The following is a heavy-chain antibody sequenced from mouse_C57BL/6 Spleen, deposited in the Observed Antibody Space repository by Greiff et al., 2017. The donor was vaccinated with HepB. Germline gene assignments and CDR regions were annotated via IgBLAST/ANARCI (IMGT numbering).Heavy chain of an antibody. D-gene: IGHD1-1*01. J-gene: IGHJ4*01. Sequence: QVQLQQPGAELVKPGASVKLSCKASGYTFTSYWMHWVKQRPGRGLEWIGRIDPNSGGTKYNEKFKSKATLTVDKPSSTAYMQLSSLTSEDSAVYDCARDYGSSHYYAMDYWGQGTSVTVSS. CDR2: IDPNSGGT. V-gene: IGHV1-72*01. CDR3: ARDYGSSHYYAMDY. CDR1: GYTFTSYW.